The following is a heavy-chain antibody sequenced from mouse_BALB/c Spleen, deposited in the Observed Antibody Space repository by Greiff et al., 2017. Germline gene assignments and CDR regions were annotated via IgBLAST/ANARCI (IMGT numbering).Heavy chain of an antibody. CDR2: INPGSGGT. CDR3: ARSGITTVVATDWYFDV. CDR1: GYAFTNYL. J-gene: IGHJ1*01. D-gene: IGHD1-1*01. Sequence: VQRVESGAELVRPGTSVKVSCKASGYAFTNYLIEWVKQRPGQGLEWIGVINPGSGGTNYNEKFKGKATLTADKSSSTAYMQLSSLTSDDSAVYFCARSGITTVVATDWYFDVWGAGTTVTVSS. V-gene: IGHV1-54*01.